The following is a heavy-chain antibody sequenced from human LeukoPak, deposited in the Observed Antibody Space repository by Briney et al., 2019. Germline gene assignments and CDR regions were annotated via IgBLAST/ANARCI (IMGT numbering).Heavy chain of an antibody. CDR2: INPSGGST. D-gene: IGHD3-16*02. CDR1: GYTFTSYY. Sequence: GASVKVSCKASGYTFTSYYMHWVLQAPGQGLEWMGIINPSGGSTSYAQKFQGRVTMTRDTSTSTVHMELSSLRSEDTAVYYCARDRDYDYVWGSYRYTSLAFDIWGQGTMVTVSS. CDR3: ARDRDYDYVWGSYRYTSLAFDI. J-gene: IGHJ3*02. V-gene: IGHV1-46*03.